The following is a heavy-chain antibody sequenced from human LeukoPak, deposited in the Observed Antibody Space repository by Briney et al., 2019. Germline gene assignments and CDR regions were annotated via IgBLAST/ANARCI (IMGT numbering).Heavy chain of an antibody. CDR3: ARADFVDAGPYLIGP. V-gene: IGHV1-2*02. J-gene: IGHJ5*02. D-gene: IGHD3-3*01. CDR2: INPKSGRT. Sequence: ASVRVSCKTSGYSFTDYYTHWVRQAPGQGLEWMGWINPKSGRTSSARKFQDRVTMTRDPSISTVYMDMAWLTSDDTAIYFCARADFVDAGPYLIGPWGQGTLVTVSS. CDR1: GYSFTDYY.